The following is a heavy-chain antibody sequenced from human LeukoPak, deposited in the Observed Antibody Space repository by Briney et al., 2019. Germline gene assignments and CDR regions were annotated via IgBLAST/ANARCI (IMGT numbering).Heavy chain of an antibody. V-gene: IGHV4-34*01. J-gene: IGHJ4*02. CDR1: GGSFSGYY. CDR2: INHSGST. CDR3: ARLRGLRGFDY. Sequence: PSETLSLTCAVYGGSFSGYYWSWIRQPPGKGLEWIGGINHSGSTNYNPSLKSRVTISVDTSKNQFSLKLSSVTAADTAVYYCARLRGLRGFDYWGQGTLVTVSS. D-gene: IGHD5-12*01.